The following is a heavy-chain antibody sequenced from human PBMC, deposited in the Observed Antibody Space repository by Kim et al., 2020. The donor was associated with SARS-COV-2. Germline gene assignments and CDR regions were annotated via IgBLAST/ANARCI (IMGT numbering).Heavy chain of an antibody. CDR2: IYPGDSDT. Sequence: GESLKISCKGSGYSFTSYWIGWVRQMPGKGLEWMGIIYPGDSDTRYSPSFQGQVTISADKSISTAYLQWSSLTDADTAMYYCARILGYCTNGVCHFEAFDIWGQGTMVTVSS. V-gene: IGHV5-51*01. CDR3: ARILGYCTNGVCHFEAFDI. J-gene: IGHJ3*02. CDR1: GYSFTSYW. D-gene: IGHD2-8*01.